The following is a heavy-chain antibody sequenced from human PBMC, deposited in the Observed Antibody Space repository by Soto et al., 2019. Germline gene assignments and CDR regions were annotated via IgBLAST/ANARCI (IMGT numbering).Heavy chain of an antibody. V-gene: IGHV1-3*01. CDR3: STYYYDSSGYQEPYYYYYGMDV. D-gene: IGHD3-22*01. Sequence: GASVKVSCKASGYTFTSYAMHWVRQAPGQRLEWMGWINAGNGNTKYSQKFQGRVTITRDTSASTAYMELSSLRSEDTAVYYCSTYYYDSSGYQEPYYYYYGMDVWGQGTTVTVSS. CDR2: INAGNGNT. CDR1: GYTFTSYA. J-gene: IGHJ6*02.